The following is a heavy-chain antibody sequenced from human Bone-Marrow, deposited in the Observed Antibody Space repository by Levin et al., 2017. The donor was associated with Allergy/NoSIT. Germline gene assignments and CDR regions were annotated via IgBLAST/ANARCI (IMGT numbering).Heavy chain of an antibody. J-gene: IGHJ4*02. Sequence: GGSLRLSCGAFGFSFRSYGMNWVRQAPGKGLEWVAVIVADGSKKYYADSVRGRFTISRDNSNDVLYLQLTSLRPEDTAVYYCARDDPTEGNYFDYWGQGTRVSVSS. D-gene: IGHD3-10*01. CDR3: ARDDPTEGNYFDY. V-gene: IGHV3-33*01. CDR2: IVADGSKK. CDR1: GFSFRSYG.